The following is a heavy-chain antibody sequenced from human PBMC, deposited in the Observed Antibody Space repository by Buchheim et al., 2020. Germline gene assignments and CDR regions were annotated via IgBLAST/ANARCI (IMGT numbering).Heavy chain of an antibody. CDR1: GGSISSSSYY. CDR2: IYYSGST. J-gene: IGHJ6*02. CDR3: ARLMVYAIPRYYYYGMDV. V-gene: IGHV4-39*01. Sequence: QLQLQESGPGLVKPSETLSLTCTVSGGSISSSSYYWGWIRQPPGKGLEWIGSIYYSGSTYYNPSLKSRVTISVDTSKNQFSLKLSSVTAADTAVYYCARLMVYAIPRYYYYGMDVWGQGTT. D-gene: IGHD2-8*01.